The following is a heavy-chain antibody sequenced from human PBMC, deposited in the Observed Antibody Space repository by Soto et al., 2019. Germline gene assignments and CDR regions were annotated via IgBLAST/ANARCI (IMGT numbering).Heavy chain of an antibody. CDR2: IYYSGST. CDR3: ARATGGTLYYYYYGMDV. V-gene: IGHV4-61*01. D-gene: IGHD1-26*01. J-gene: IGHJ6*02. CDR1: GGSVSSGSYY. Sequence: SETLSXTCTVSGGSVSSGSYYWSWRRKPPGKGLEWIGYIYYSGSTNYNPSLKSRVTISVDTSKNQFSLKLSSVTAGDTAVYYCARATGGTLYYYYYGMDVWGQGTTVTVSS.